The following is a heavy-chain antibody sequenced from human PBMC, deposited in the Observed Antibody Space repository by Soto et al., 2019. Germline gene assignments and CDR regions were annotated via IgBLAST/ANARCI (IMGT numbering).Heavy chain of an antibody. CDR3: ARRSPAAVVSNWFDP. CDR2: IYYSGST. J-gene: IGHJ5*02. V-gene: IGHV4-39*01. D-gene: IGHD6-13*01. Sequence: SETLSLTCTVSGGSISSSSYYWGLIRQPPGKGLEWIGSIYYSGSTYYNPSLKSRVTISVDTSKNQFSLKLSSVTAADTAVYYCARRSPAAVVSNWFDPWGQGTLVTVSS. CDR1: GGSISSSSYY.